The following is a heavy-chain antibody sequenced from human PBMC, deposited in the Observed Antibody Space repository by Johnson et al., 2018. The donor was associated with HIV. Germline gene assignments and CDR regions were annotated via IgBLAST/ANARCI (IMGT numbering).Heavy chain of an antibody. CDR3: AREGGKAINDAFDI. J-gene: IGHJ3*02. V-gene: IGHV3-66*02. D-gene: IGHD3-16*01. CDR2: IYSGGST. CDR1: GLTVSSNY. Sequence: VQLVESGGGLVQPGGSLRLSCAASGLTVSSNYMSWVRQAPGKGLEWVSFIYSGGSTYYADSVTGRFTISRDNSKNTLYLQMNSLRAEDQAVYYCAREGGKAINDAFDIWGQGTMVTVSS.